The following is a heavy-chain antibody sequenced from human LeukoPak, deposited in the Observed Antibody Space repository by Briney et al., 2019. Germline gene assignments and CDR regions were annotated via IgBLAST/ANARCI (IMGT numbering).Heavy chain of an antibody. J-gene: IGHJ4*02. Sequence: GGSLRLSCAASGFTFSSNAMSWVRQAPGKGLEWVSAISDSGGSTYYADSAKGRFTISRDNSKNTLYLQMNSLRAEDTAVYYCAKLIAVAGTDDYWGQGTLGTVSS. D-gene: IGHD6-19*01. CDR2: ISDSGGST. CDR3: AKLIAVAGTDDY. CDR1: GFTFSSNA. V-gene: IGHV3-23*01.